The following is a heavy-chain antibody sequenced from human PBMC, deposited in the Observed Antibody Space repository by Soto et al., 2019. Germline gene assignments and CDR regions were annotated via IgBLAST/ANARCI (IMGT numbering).Heavy chain of an antibody. CDR2: ISAYNGNT. V-gene: IGHV1-18*01. CDR1: GYTFTSYG. J-gene: IGHJ6*02. Sequence: ASVKVSCKASGYTFTSYGISWVRQAPGQGLEWMGWISAYNGNTNYAQKLQGRVTMTTDTSTSTAYMELRSLRSDDTAVYYCARDQTMVDYTPLNNYYCDGMDVWGQGTTVTVSS. CDR3: ARDQTMVDYTPLNNYYCDGMDV. D-gene: IGHD3-10*01.